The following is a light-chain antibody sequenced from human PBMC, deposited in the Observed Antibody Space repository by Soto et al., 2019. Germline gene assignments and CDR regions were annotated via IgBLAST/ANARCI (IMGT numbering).Light chain of an antibody. CDR3: QSYDSSLSGYV. CDR2: ANT. CDR1: SSNIGPTYD. V-gene: IGLV1-40*01. Sequence: QSVLTQPPSVSGAPGQRVTISCTGSSSNIGPTYDVHWYQQLPGTAPKLLIYANTNRPSGAPDRFSGSKSGTSASLAITGLQAEDEADYFCQSYDSSLSGYVFGTGTKLTVL. J-gene: IGLJ1*01.